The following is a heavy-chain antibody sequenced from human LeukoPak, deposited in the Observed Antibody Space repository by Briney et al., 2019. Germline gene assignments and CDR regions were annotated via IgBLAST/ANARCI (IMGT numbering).Heavy chain of an antibody. CDR2: ISNDGSIT. D-gene: IGHD4-11*01. V-gene: IGHV3-30*18. CDR1: GFSFSSYG. CDR3: AKSKSPYPMDYIFDF. J-gene: IGHJ4*02. Sequence: PGRSLRLSCAASGFSFSSYGMHWVRQAPGKGLEWVAVISNDGSITKYGDSVKGRFTISRDNSKNTLYVQVNSLRTDDAAVYYCAKSKSPYPMDYIFDFWGQGTLVTVSS.